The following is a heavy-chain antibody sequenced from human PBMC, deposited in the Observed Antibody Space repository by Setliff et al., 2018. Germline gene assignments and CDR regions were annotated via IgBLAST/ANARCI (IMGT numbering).Heavy chain of an antibody. J-gene: IGHJ4*02. Sequence: ASVKVSCKPSGYTFTDYHLHWVRQAPGQGLEWMGWIDPKSGATRYAQKFQGGVTLTRDTSITTAYMEVSILTSDDTAVYYCARGGTFRYFDFWGQGAPVTVSS. CDR1: GYTFTDYH. CDR2: IDPKSGAT. CDR3: ARGGTFRYFDF. D-gene: IGHD5-12*01. V-gene: IGHV1-2*02.